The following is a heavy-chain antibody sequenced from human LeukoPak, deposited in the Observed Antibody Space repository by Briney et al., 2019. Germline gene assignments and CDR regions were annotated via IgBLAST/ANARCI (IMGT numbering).Heavy chain of an antibody. CDR1: GGTFSSYA. Sequence: SVKVSCKASGGTFSSYAISWVRQAPGQGLEWMGGIIPIFGTANYAQKFQGRVTITADKSTSTAYMELSSLRSEDTAVYYCARSIAAAGTGIDYWGQGTLVTVSS. CDR2: IIPIFGTA. CDR3: ARSIAAAGTGIDY. J-gene: IGHJ4*02. D-gene: IGHD6-13*01. V-gene: IGHV1-69*06.